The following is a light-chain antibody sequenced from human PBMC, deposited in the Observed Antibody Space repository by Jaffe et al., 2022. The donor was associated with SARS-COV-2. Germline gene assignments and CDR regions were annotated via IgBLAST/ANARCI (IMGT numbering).Light chain of an antibody. J-gene: IGLJ3*02. CDR1: SGSVSTSYY. Sequence: QTVVTQEPSFSVSPGGTVTLTCGLSSGSVSTSYYPSWYQQTPGQAPRTLIYSTNTRSSGVPDRFSGSILGNKAALTITGAQADDECDYYCVLYIGSGVWVFGGGTKLTVL. CDR3: VLYIGSGVWV. CDR2: STN. V-gene: IGLV8-61*01.